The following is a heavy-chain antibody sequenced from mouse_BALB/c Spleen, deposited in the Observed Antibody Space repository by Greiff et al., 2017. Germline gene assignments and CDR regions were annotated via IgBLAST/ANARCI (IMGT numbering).Heavy chain of an antibody. J-gene: IGHJ1*01. D-gene: IGHD1-1*01. Sequence: VQLVESGPGLVAPSQSLSITCTVSGFSLTGYGVNWVRQPPGKGLEWLGMIWGDGSTDYNSALKSRLSISKDNSKSQVFLKMNSLQTDDTARYYCARSYYYGSSHWYFDVWGAGTTVTVSS. CDR2: IWGDGST. CDR1: GFSLTGYG. V-gene: IGHV2-6-7*01. CDR3: ARSYYYGSSHWYFDV.